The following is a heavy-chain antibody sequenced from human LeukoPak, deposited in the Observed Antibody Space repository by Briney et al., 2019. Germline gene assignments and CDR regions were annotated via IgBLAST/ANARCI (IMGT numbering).Heavy chain of an antibody. V-gene: IGHV3-73*01. J-gene: IGHJ4*02. D-gene: IGHD2/OR15-2a*01. CDR2: IRSKLNNYAT. CDR1: GSAFSGSG. Sequence: PGGSLKLSCAASGSAFSGSGMHGVRQASGKGLEWVGRIRSKLNNYATEYAASVKGRFTISRDDSKNTAYLHMSSLKTDDAAVYYCFSKNDYGVFWGQGTLVTVSS. CDR3: FSKNDYGVF.